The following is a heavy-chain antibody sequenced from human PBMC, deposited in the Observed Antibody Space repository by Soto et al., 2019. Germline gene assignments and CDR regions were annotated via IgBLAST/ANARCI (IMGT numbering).Heavy chain of an antibody. D-gene: IGHD5-18*01. Sequence: SETLSLTCTVSGGSISSYYWSWIRQPPGKGLEWVGYIYYSGNTNYNPSLKSRVTISVDMSKNQFSLKLSSVTAADTAVYYCARGGGYSFGYNWFDPWGQGTLVTV. CDR2: IYYSGNT. V-gene: IGHV4-59*01. J-gene: IGHJ5*02. CDR3: ARGGGYSFGYNWFDP. CDR1: GGSISSYY.